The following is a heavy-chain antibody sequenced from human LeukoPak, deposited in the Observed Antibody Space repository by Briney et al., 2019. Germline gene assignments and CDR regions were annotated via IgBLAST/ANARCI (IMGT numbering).Heavy chain of an antibody. CDR1: GYTFTSYD. Sequence: GASVKVSCKASGYTFTSYDINWVRQATGQGLEWMGWMNPNSGNTGYAQKFQGRVTITRNTSISTAYMELRSLRSDDTAVYYCARPYSSSPGVAFDIWGQGTVVTVSS. CDR3: ARPYSSSPGVAFDI. CDR2: MNPNSGNT. D-gene: IGHD6-6*01. V-gene: IGHV1-8*03. J-gene: IGHJ3*02.